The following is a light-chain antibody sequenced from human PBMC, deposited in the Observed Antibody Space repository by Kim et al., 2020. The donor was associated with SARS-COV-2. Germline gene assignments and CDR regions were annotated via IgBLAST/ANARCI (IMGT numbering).Light chain of an antibody. Sequence: VTPEQTASITCSGDKLGDKYACWYQQKPGQSPVLVIYQDSKRPSGIPERFSGSNSGNTATLTISGTQAMDEADYYCQAWDSSTVVFGGGTQLTVL. V-gene: IGLV3-1*01. CDR3: QAWDSSTVV. J-gene: IGLJ2*01. CDR2: QDS. CDR1: KLGDKY.